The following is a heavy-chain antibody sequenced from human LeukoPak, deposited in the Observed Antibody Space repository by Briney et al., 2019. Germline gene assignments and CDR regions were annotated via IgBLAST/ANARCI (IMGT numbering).Heavy chain of an antibody. CDR2: IQQDGGQK. D-gene: IGHD5-24*01. V-gene: IGHV3-7*05. CDR1: GFTFSSYS. Sequence: PGGSLRLSCAASGFTFSSYSMNWVRQAPGKGLEWVANIQQDGGQKRYADSVRGRFTVSRDNAQTSLYLHMNSLRAEDTAVYYCARASNPWLQLSWGQGTLVTVSS. J-gene: IGHJ4*02. CDR3: ARASNPWLQLS.